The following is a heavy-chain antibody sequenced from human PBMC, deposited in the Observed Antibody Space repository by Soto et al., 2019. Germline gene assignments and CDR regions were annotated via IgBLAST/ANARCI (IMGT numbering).Heavy chain of an antibody. CDR3: ARVASDYINSVDH. V-gene: IGHV3-23*01. CDR1: GFTFNAYA. D-gene: IGHD4-4*01. CDR2: IGGSGGNR. J-gene: IGHJ4*02. Sequence: DVQLLESGGGLVQPGGSLRLSCAASGFTFNAYAMTWVRQAPGKGLEWVSAIGGSGGNRYYAGSVRGRFTISRDNSKDTVDLQRKSLRVEDTAVYYCARVASDYINSVDHWGQGILVSVSS.